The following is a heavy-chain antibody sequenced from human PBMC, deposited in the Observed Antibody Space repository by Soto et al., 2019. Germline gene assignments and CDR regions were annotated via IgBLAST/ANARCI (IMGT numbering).Heavy chain of an antibody. CDR1: GFSFSNSE. Sequence: GGSLRLSCAASGFSFSNSEMNWVRQAPGKGLEWVSFISGTSTTYYADSVKGRFTFPRDNAKNSLSLQMNSLRAEDTAVYYCARGYSFGYGFDYWGQGTLVTVSS. V-gene: IGHV3-48*03. D-gene: IGHD5-18*01. CDR2: ISGTSTT. J-gene: IGHJ4*02. CDR3: ARGYSFGYGFDY.